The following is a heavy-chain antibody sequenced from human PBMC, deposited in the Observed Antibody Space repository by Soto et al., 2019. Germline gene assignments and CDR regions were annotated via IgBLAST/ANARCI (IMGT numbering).Heavy chain of an antibody. D-gene: IGHD1-26*01. CDR3: ARTRSAWSDFHYYSLDV. V-gene: IGHV3-30*03. CDR1: GFTFNSYG. J-gene: IGHJ6*02. CDR2: ISYDSTKT. Sequence: PGGSLRLSCAASGFTFNSYGMHWVRQGPGNGLEGVAFISYDSTKTYYADSVKGRFTISRDNSNSALYVQMNSLTGEDTAVYYCARTRSAWSDFHYYSLDVWGQGTTVTVYS.